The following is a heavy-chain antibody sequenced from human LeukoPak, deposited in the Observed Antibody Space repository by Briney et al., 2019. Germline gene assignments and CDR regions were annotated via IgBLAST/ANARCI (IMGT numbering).Heavy chain of an antibody. Sequence: SETLSLTCTVSGYSISSGYYWGWIRQPPGKGLEWIGSIYHSGSTYYNPSLKSRVTISIDMSKNQFSLKLSSVTAADTAVYYCARETSGQGYFQYWGQGTLVTVSS. CDR2: IYHSGST. V-gene: IGHV4-38-2*02. CDR3: ARETSGQGYFQY. D-gene: IGHD3-3*01. J-gene: IGHJ1*01. CDR1: GYSISSGYY.